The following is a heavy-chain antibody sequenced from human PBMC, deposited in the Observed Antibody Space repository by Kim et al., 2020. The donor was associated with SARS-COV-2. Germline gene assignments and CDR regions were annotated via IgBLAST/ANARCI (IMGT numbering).Heavy chain of an antibody. V-gene: IGHV3-7*01. D-gene: IGHD3-22*01. CDR3: ARDGSSGYTGSFDY. J-gene: IGHJ4*02. Sequence: VESVKGRFTVSRDNAKNSLYLQMNSLRAEDTAVYYCARDGSSGYTGSFDYWGQGTLVTVSS.